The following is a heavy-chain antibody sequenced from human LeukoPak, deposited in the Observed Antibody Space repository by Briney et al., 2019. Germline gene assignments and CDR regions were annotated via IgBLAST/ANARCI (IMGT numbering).Heavy chain of an antibody. V-gene: IGHV4-59*01. CDR3: ARGISSGYYFDY. CDR2: IYYSGST. J-gene: IGHJ4*02. CDR1: GGSISSYY. Sequence: SETLSLTCTGSGGSISSYYWSWIRQPPGKGLEWIGYIYYSGSTNYNPSLKSRVTISVDTSKNQFSLKLSSVTAADTAVYYCARGISSGYYFDYWGQGTLVTVSS. D-gene: IGHD3-22*01.